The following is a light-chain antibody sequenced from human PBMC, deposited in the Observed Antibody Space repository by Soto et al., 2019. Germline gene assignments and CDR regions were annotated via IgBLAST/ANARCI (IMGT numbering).Light chain of an antibody. CDR3: QQANSFPYT. Sequence: DIQMTQSPSSLSASVGDRVTITCRASQSISSYFNWYQQKPGKAPKLLIYAASSLQSGVPSRFSGSGSGTDFTLTISSLQPEDFATYYCQQANSFPYTFGQGTKLEIK. V-gene: IGKV1-39*01. CDR2: AAS. CDR1: QSISSY. J-gene: IGKJ2*01.